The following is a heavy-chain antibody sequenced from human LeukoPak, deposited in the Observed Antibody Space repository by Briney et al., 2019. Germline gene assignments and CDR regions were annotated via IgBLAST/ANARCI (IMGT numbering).Heavy chain of an antibody. Sequence: GGSLRLSCAASGFTFSSYSMNWVRQAPGKGPEWVSSISSSSSYIYYADSVKGRFTISRDNAKNSLYLQMNSLRAEDTAVYYCAREGVGTAILANWFDPWGQGTLVTVSS. D-gene: IGHD5-18*01. J-gene: IGHJ5*02. V-gene: IGHV3-21*01. CDR2: ISSSSSYI. CDR3: AREGVGTAILANWFDP. CDR1: GFTFSSYS.